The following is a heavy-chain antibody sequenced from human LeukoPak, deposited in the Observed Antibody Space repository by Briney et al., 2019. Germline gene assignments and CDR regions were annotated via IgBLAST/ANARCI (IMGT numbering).Heavy chain of an antibody. D-gene: IGHD3-10*01. CDR1: GFTFSYYG. CDR3: ANTGYYGSGSYYNPP. J-gene: IGHJ4*02. Sequence: GGSLRLSCAASGFTFSYYGLSWVRQAPGKGLEWVSGFGHNGDITYSDSVKGRFTISRDNAKNSLYLQMNSLRAEDTAVYYCANTGYYGSGSYYNPPWGQGTLVTVSS. CDR2: FGHNGDIT. V-gene: IGHV3-20*04.